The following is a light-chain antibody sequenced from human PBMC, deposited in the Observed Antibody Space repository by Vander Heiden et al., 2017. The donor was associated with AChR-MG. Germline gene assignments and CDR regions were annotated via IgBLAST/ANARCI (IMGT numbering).Light chain of an antibody. V-gene: IGLV3-1*01. CDR1: KWDNKY. Sequence: SYELTQPHSVSVSPGQTARITCAGDKWDNKYASWYQQKPGQSPVLVIYQDNNRPAGIPERFSGSTSGNTATLTISGTQAMDEADYYCQAWDSSTNVVFGGGTKLTVL. J-gene: IGLJ2*01. CDR2: QDN. CDR3: QAWDSSTNVV.